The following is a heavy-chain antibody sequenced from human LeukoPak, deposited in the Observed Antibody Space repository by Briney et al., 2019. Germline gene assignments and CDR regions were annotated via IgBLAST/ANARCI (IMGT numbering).Heavy chain of an antibody. CDR3: AKAAESGDDDEGAFDI. V-gene: IGHV3-48*04. J-gene: IGHJ3*02. CDR2: ISSSSSTI. D-gene: IGHD5-24*01. Sequence: PGGSLRLSCAASGFTFSSYSMNWVRQAPGKGLEWVSYISSSSSTIYYADSVKGRFTISRDNAKNTLYLQMNSLRAEDTALYYCAKAAESGDDDEGAFDIWGQGTMVTVSS. CDR1: GFTFSSYS.